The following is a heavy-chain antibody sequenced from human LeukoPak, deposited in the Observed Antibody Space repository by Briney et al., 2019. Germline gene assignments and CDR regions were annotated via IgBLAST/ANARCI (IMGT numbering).Heavy chain of an antibody. J-gene: IGHJ4*02. CDR3: AKAANWGSFDY. D-gene: IGHD7-27*01. CDR2: ISYDGNSK. CDR1: EFTLSDYT. Sequence: GGSLRLSCAASEFTLSDYTIHWVRQAPGKGLEWVAVISYDGNSKYYADSVKGRFTISRDNSKNTLYLQMNSLRAEDTAVYYCAKAANWGSFDYWGQGTLVTVSS. V-gene: IGHV3-30*04.